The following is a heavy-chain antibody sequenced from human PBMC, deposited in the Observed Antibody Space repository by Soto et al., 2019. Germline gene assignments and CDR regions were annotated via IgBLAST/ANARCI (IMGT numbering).Heavy chain of an antibody. J-gene: IGHJ4*02. CDR3: ARDSHVGSGWQLTADY. CDR2: IWYDGSNK. CDR1: GFTFSSYG. V-gene: IGHV3-33*01. Sequence: QVQLVESGGGVVQPGRSLRLSCAASGFTFSSYGMHWVRQAPGKGLEWVAVIWYDGSNKYYAESVKGRFTISRDNSKNTLYQQMNSLRAEDTAVYYCARDSHVGSGWQLTADYWGQGTLVTVSS. D-gene: IGHD6-19*01.